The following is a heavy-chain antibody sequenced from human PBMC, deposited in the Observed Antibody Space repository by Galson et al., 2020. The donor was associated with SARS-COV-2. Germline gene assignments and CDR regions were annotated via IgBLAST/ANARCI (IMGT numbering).Heavy chain of an antibody. Sequence: GGSLRLSCSASGFIFSDYAMHWVRQAPGKGLEYVSAISRNGETSFYADSVNGRFTMSRDNSKSMFYLQMTALRLEDTGLYFCLSYSSTRQDRGGEGTVVAVS. J-gene: IGHJ5*02. V-gene: IGHV3-64D*06. CDR2: ISRNGETS. CDR1: GFIFSDYA. D-gene: IGHD2-2*01. CDR3: LSYSSTRQDR.